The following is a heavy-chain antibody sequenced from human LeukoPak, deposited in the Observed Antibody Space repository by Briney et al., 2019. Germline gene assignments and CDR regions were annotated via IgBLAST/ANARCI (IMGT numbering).Heavy chain of an antibody. CDR2: IWYDGSKK. CDR1: GFTFSSYA. CDR3: ARGIAAAGNPNWFDP. Sequence: PGRSLRLSCAASGFTFSSYAMHWVRQAPDKGLQWVAVIWYDGSKKYYADSVEGRFTISRDNSGNTVYLQMNSLRVEDTALYYCARGIAAAGNPNWFDPWGQGTLVTVSS. D-gene: IGHD6-13*01. J-gene: IGHJ5*02. V-gene: IGHV3-33*01.